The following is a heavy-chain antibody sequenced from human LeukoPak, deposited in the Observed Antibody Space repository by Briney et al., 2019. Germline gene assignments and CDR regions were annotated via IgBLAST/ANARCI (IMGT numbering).Heavy chain of an antibody. D-gene: IGHD1-26*01. Sequence: SETLSLTCTVSGGSITSFPWSWIRQSPGKGLEWIGYIYSSGSTNYNPSLKSQVTILLATTKNQFSLNLSSVTAADTAVYYCARGSGGYLHYWGPGTLVSVSS. J-gene: IGHJ4*02. CDR3: ARGSGGYLHY. V-gene: IGHV4-59*12. CDR2: IYSSGST. CDR1: GGSITSFP.